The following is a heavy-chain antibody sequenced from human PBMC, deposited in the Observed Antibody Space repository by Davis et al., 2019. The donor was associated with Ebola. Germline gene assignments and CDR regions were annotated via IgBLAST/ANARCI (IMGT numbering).Heavy chain of an antibody. Sequence: PSETLSLTCAISGDSVSSGGWNWIRQSPSRGLEWLGRTYYSSKWYHDYAVSLKSRITINPDTSKNQFSLQLNSVTPEDTALYYCARGWLRSGFDYWGQGTLVIVSS. J-gene: IGHJ4*02. V-gene: IGHV6-1*01. CDR1: GDSVSSGG. CDR3: ARGWLRSGFDY. D-gene: IGHD5-12*01. CDR2: TYYSSKWYH.